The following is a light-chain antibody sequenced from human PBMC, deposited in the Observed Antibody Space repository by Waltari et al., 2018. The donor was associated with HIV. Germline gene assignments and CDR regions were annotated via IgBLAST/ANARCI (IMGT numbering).Light chain of an antibody. CDR3: CSYTVTSTLV. J-gene: IGLJ2*01. CDR2: EVT. CDR1: NSDVGSTKY. V-gene: IGLV2-14*01. Sequence: GSPGQSITISCTGSNSDVGSTKYVSWYQLRPDKGPKLLIFEVTHRPSGLSDRFSGSKSGSTASLTISGLQPEDEADYFCCSYTVTSTLVFGGGTKLTVL.